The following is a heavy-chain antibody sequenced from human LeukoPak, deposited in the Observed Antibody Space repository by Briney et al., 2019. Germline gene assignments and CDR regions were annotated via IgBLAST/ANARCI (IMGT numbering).Heavy chain of an antibody. D-gene: IGHD4-17*01. J-gene: IGHJ6*02. V-gene: IGHV4-59*01. CDR3: ARARATVRYYGMDV. CDR1: GGSISSYY. Sequence: SETLSLTCTVSGGSISSYYWSWIRQPPGKGLEWIGYIYYSGSTNYNPSLKSRVTISVDTSKNQFSLKLSSVTAADTAVYYCARARATVRYYGMDVWGQGTTVTVSS. CDR2: IYYSGST.